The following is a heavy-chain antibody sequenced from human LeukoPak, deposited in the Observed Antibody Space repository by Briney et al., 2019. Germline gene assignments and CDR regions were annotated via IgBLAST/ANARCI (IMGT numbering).Heavy chain of an antibody. J-gene: IGHJ6*03. CDR3: ARVGNIVVGDYYYMDV. Sequence: SETLSLTCTVSGGSISSYYWSWIRQPAGEGLEWLGRIYTSGSTNYNPSLKSRVTMSVDTSKNQFSLKLSSVTAADTAVYYCARVGNIVVGDYYYMDVWGKGTTVTVSS. V-gene: IGHV4-4*07. D-gene: IGHD2-2*01. CDR1: GGSISSYY. CDR2: IYTSGST.